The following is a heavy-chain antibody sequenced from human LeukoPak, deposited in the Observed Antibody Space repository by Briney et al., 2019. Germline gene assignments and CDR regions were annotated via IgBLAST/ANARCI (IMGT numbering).Heavy chain of an antibody. V-gene: IGHV4-59*01. J-gene: IGHJ3*02. CDR1: GGSISSYY. D-gene: IGHD4-17*01. CDR2: IYYSGST. CDR3: ARGRRGDYVLGAFDI. Sequence: SETLSLTCTVSGGSISSYYWSWIRQPPGKGLEWIGYIYYSGSTNYNPSLKSRVTISVGTSKNQFSLKLSSVTAADTAVYYCARGRRGDYVLGAFDIWGQGTMVTVSS.